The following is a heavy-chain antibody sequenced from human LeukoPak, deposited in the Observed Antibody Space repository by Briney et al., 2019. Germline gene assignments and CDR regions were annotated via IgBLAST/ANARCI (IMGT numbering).Heavy chain of an antibody. J-gene: IGHJ4*02. D-gene: IGHD2-15*01. CDR1: GFTFSSYA. CDR2: ISGSGGST. CDR3: AKDEYRTVVMVRFDY. Sequence: PGGSLRLSCAASGFTFSSYAMSWVRQAPGKGLEWVSAISGSGGSTYYADSVKGRFTISGDNSKNTLYLQMNSLRAEDTAVYYCAKDEYRTVVMVRFDYWGQGTLVTVSS. V-gene: IGHV3-23*01.